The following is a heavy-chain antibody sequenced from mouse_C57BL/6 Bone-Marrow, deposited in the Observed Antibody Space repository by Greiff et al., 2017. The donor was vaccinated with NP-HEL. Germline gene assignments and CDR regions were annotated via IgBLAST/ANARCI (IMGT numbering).Heavy chain of an antibody. V-gene: IGHV2-2*01. CDR3: ARNGWDGGAWFAY. D-gene: IGHD4-1*01. Sequence: QVQLKESGPGLVQPSQSLSITCTVSGFSLTSYGVHWVRQSPGKGLEWLGVIWSGGSTDYNAAFISRLSISKDNSKSQVFFKMNSLQADDTAIYYCARNGWDGGAWFAYWGQGTLVTVSA. CDR2: IWSGGST. J-gene: IGHJ3*01. CDR1: GFSLTSYG.